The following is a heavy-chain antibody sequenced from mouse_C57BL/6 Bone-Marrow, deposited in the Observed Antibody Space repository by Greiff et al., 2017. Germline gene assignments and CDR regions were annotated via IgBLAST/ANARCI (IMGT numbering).Heavy chain of an antibody. J-gene: IGHJ2*01. CDR3: ARGWGSYYFGG. CDR2: IYPDSGGT. CDR1: GYTFTSYW. Sequence: QVQLQQPGAELVKPGASVKMSCKASGYTFTSYWMTWVKQRPGRGLEWIGRIYPDSGGTKYNEKFKSKATLTVDKPSSTADMQLSSLTSEDSAVYYCARGWGSYYFGGWGQSTTLTVSS. D-gene: IGHD1-1*01. V-gene: IGHV1-72*01.